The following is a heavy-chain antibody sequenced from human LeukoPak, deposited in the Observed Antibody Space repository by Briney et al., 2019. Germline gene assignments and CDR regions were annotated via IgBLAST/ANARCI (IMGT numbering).Heavy chain of an antibody. V-gene: IGHV3-66*02. CDR3: ARGGLGNCSSTSCPPYYYGMDV. CDR2: IYISGRP. CDR1: GFTVIINY. Sequence: GGSLRLSFAPAGFTVIINYISSVRQAPGKWMKLVSVIYISGRPYYADSGKDRFTISRDHSKNTLCLQMNRLRAEDTAVYYCARGGLGNCSSTSCPPYYYGMDVWGQGTTVTVFS. J-gene: IGHJ6*02. D-gene: IGHD2-2*01.